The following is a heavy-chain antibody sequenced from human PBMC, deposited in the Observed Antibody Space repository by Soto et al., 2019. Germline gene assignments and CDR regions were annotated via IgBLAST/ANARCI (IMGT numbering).Heavy chain of an antibody. CDR1: GGTFSSYA. D-gene: IGHD2-15*01. V-gene: IGHV1-69*12. J-gene: IGHJ6*02. Sequence: QVQLVQSGAEVKKPGSSVKVSCKASGGTFSSYAISWVRQAPGQGLEWMGGIIPIFGTANYAQKFQGRVTNTADESKSTAYMELSSLRSEDPAVYYCARDMGGGYYYYYGMDVWGQGTTVTVSS. CDR2: IIPIFGTA. CDR3: ARDMGGGYYYYYGMDV.